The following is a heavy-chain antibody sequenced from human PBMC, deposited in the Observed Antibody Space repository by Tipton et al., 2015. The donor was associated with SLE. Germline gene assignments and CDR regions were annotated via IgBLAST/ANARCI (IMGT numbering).Heavy chain of an antibody. D-gene: IGHD4-17*01. CDR2: INHSGST. V-gene: IGHV4-34*01. J-gene: IGHJ4*02. Sequence: TLSLTCAVYGGSFSGYYWSWIRQPPGKWLEWIGEINHSGSTNYNPSLKSRVTISVDTSKNQFSLKLSSVTAADTAVYYCARGTGMGLDDYGDYSDYWGQGTLVTVSS. CDR3: ARGTGMGLDDYGDYSDY. CDR1: GGSFSGYY.